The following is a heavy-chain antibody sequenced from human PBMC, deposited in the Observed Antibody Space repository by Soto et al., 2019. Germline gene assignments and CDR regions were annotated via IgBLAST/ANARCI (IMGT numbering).Heavy chain of an antibody. V-gene: IGHV1-69*13. J-gene: IGHJ6*02. Sequence: SVKVSCKASGGTFSSYAISWVRQAPGQGLEWMGGIIPIFGTANYAQKSQGRVTITADESTSTAYMELSSLRSEDTAVYYCASNNIVVVVAATNYYYYGMDVWGQGTTVTVSS. CDR3: ASNNIVVVVAATNYYYYGMDV. CDR2: IIPIFGTA. CDR1: GGTFSSYA. D-gene: IGHD2-15*01.